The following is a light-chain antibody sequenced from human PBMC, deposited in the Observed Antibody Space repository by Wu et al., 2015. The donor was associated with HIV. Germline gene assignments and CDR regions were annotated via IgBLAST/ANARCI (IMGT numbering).Light chain of an antibody. Sequence: PLTQSPSSLSASVGDRVTMTCRASQGINRALAWYQQEPGKAPKLLISDASTLQSGVPSRFSGSGSGSDFTLTISSLQPEDFATYYCQQYNDFRLTFGGGTKVEIK. CDR1: QGINRA. J-gene: IGKJ4*01. CDR3: QQYNDFRLT. V-gene: IGKV1D-13*01. CDR2: DAS.